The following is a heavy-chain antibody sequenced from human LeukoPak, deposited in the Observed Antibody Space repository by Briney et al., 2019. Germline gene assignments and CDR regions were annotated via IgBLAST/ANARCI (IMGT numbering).Heavy chain of an antibody. CDR3: ARAYVGPDAFDI. D-gene: IGHD3-10*01. V-gene: IGHV4-59*01. CDR2: IYYSGST. Sequence: PSETLSLTCTVTGSSISSYYWSLIRQPPGKGLEWIGYIYYSGSTNYNPSLKSRVTISVDTSKNQFSLKLSSVTAADTAVYYCARAYVGPDAFDIWGQGTMVTVSS. CDR1: GSSISSYY. J-gene: IGHJ3*02.